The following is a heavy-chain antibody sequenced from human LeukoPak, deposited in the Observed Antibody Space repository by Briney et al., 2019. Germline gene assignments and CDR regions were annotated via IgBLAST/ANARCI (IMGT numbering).Heavy chain of an antibody. CDR2: ISGSGGST. J-gene: IGHJ4*02. CDR3: ANKRTVFDY. CDR1: GFTFSSYA. D-gene: IGHD1-1*01. V-gene: IGHV3-23*01. Sequence: GRSLRLSCAASGFTFSSYAMHWVRQAPGKGLEWVSAISGSGGSTYYADSVKGRFTISRDNSKNTLYLQMNSLRAEDTAVYYCANKRTVFDYWGQGTLVTVSS.